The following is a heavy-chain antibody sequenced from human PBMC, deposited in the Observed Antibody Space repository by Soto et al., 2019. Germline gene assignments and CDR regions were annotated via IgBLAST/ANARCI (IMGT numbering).Heavy chain of an antibody. CDR1: GYTFTGYY. Sequence: ASVKVSCRASGYTFTGYYMHWVRQAPGQGLEWMGWINPNSGGTNYAQKFQGRVTMTRDTSISTAYMELSRLRSDDTAVYYCARGKPPYDYSSYYYYGMDVWGQGTTVTVSS. V-gene: IGHV1-2*02. CDR2: INPNSGGT. D-gene: IGHD4-4*01. CDR3: ARGKPPYDYSSYYYYGMDV. J-gene: IGHJ6*02.